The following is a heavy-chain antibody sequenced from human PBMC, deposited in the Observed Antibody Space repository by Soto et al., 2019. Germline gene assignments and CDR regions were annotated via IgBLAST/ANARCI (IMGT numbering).Heavy chain of an antibody. D-gene: IGHD2-2*01. CDR2: IWHDGSNK. CDR1: GFTFSSYG. V-gene: IGHV3-33*01. Sequence: QVQLVESGGGVVQPGRSQRLSCTASGFTFSSYGMHWVRQAPGKGLEWVAIIWHDGSNKYYADSVKGRFTISRDNSKNTLYLKMNSLRVEDTAVYFCARDGGYCSSTSCYYFDNWGQGTLVTVSS. J-gene: IGHJ4*02. CDR3: ARDGGYCSSTSCYYFDN.